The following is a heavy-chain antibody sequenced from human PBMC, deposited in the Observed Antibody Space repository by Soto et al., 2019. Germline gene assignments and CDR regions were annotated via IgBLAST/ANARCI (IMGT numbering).Heavy chain of an antibody. J-gene: IGHJ5*02. V-gene: IGHV4-59*01. CDR3: ARSRRNYFDP. Sequence: SETLSLTCTVSGGSISVYYWNWFRQSPGKGLEWIGYISYSGTTKYNPSLKSRVTISVDTSKNQFSLKLSSVTAADTAAYDCARSRRNYFDPWGQGTLVTVSS. CDR1: GGSISVYY. CDR2: ISYSGTT.